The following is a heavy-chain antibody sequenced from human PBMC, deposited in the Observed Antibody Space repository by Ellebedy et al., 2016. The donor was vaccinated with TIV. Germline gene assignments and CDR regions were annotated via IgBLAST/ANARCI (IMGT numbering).Heavy chain of an antibody. Sequence: SETLSLXXTVSGGSISSYYWSWIRQPPGEGLEWIGYIYYSGSTNYNPSLKSRVTISVDTSKNQFSLKLSSVTAADTAVYYCARESLEVCSSTSCPPRYYYYYMDVWGKGTTVTVSS. CDR1: GGSISSYY. CDR3: ARESLEVCSSTSCPPRYYYYYMDV. J-gene: IGHJ6*03. V-gene: IGHV4-59*13. D-gene: IGHD2-2*01. CDR2: IYYSGST.